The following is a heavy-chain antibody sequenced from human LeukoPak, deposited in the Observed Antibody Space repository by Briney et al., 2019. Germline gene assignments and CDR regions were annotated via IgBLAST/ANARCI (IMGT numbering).Heavy chain of an antibody. CDR1: GFTFSSYA. Sequence: GGSLRLSCAASGFTFSSYAMSWVRQAPGKGLEWVSAISGSGGSTYYADSVKGRFTISRDNSKNTLYLQMNSLRAEDTAVYYCAKLTGCYDSSGPRDYWGQGTLVTVSS. J-gene: IGHJ4*02. CDR2: ISGSGGST. V-gene: IGHV3-23*01. D-gene: IGHD3-22*01. CDR3: AKLTGCYDSSGPRDY.